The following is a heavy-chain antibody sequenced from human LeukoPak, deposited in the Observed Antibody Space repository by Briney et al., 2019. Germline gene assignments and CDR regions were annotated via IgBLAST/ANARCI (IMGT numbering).Heavy chain of an antibody. D-gene: IGHD2-2*02. CDR1: GFTVSSNY. Sequence: PGGSLRLSCAASGFTVSSNYMSWVRQAPGKGLEWVSVIYSGGSTYYADSVKGRFTISRDNSKNTLYLQMNSLRAEDTAVYYYAREGYCSSTSCYTLGDAFDIWGQGTMVTVSS. CDR2: IYSGGST. V-gene: IGHV3-53*01. J-gene: IGHJ3*02. CDR3: AREGYCSSTSCYTLGDAFDI.